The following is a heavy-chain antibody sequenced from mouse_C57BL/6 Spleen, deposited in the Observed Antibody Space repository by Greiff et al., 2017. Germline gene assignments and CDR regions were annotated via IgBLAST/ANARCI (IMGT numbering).Heavy chain of an antibody. V-gene: IGHV1-61*01. J-gene: IGHJ2*01. D-gene: IGHD1-1*01. Sequence: QVQLKQSGAELVRPGSSVKLSCKASGYTFTSYWMDWVKQRPGQGLEWIGNIYPSDSETHYNQKFKDKATLTVDKSSSTAYMQLSSLTSEDSAVYYCARRYYGSPYFDYWGQGTTLTVSS. CDR3: ARRYYGSPYFDY. CDR1: GYTFTSYW. CDR2: IYPSDSET.